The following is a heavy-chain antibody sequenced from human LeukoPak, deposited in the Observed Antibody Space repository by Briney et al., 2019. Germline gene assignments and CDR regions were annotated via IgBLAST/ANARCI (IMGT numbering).Heavy chain of an antibody. J-gene: IGHJ6*02. D-gene: IGHD4-11*01. CDR1: GGSFSGYY. V-gene: IGHV4-34*01. CDR2: INHSGST. CDR3: ATNTVTTRSDPNRYGMDV. Sequence: NPSETLSLTCAVYGGSFSGYYWSWIRQPPGKGLEWVGEINHSGSTNYNPSLKSRVTISVDTSKNQFSLKLSSVTAADTAVYYCATNTVTTRSDPNRYGMDVWGQGTTVTVSS.